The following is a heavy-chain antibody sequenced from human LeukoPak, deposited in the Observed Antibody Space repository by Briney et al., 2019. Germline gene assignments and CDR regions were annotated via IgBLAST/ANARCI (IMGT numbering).Heavy chain of an antibody. CDR2: IIPILGIA. D-gene: IGHD6-13*01. CDR3: ASGSIAAAWYFDY. V-gene: IGHV1-69*04. Sequence: ASVKVSCKASGGTFSSYAISWVRQAPGQGLEWMGRIIPILGIANYAQKFQGRVTITADKSTSTAYMGLSSLRSEDTAVYYCASGSIAAAWYFDYWGQGTLVTVSS. CDR1: GGTFSSYA. J-gene: IGHJ4*02.